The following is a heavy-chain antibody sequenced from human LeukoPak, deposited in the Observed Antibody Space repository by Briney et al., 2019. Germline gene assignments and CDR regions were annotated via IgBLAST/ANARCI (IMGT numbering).Heavy chain of an antibody. CDR2: IKQDGSEK. J-gene: IGHJ3*02. V-gene: IGHV3-7*01. CDR1: GFTFRSYW. Sequence: GGSLRLSCAASGFTFRSYWMTWVRQAPGKGLDWVANIKQDGSEKYYVDSVKGRFTISRDSANNSLYLQLNSLRAEDTAVYYCARERGGFCSGTSCYKAFDIWGQGTMVTVSS. D-gene: IGHD2-2*02. CDR3: ARERGGFCSGTSCYKAFDI.